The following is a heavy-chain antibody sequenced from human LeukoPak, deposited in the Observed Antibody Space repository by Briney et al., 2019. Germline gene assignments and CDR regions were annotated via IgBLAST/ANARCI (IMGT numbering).Heavy chain of an antibody. Sequence: GGSLRLSCAASGFIFNNYGLIWVRQAPGKGLEWVSAISNDGGRTNYADFVRGRFTISRDNSKNTLFLQMNSLRAEDTALYYCAKGSSGYFADLWGQGTLVTVSS. CDR3: AKGSSGYFADL. CDR1: GFIFNNYG. V-gene: IGHV3-23*01. CDR2: ISNDGGRT. D-gene: IGHD3-22*01. J-gene: IGHJ5*02.